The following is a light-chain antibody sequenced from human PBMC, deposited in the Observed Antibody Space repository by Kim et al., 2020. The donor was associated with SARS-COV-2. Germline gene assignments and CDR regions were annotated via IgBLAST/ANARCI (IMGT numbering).Light chain of an antibody. V-gene: IGKV1-5*03. CDR3: QQYNSYSIT. CDR1: QSISSW. CDR2: KAS. J-gene: IGKJ5*01. Sequence: ASVGDRVPLPCPASQSISSWLAWYQQKPGKAPKLLIYKASSLESGVPSRFSGRGSGTEFTLTISSLQPYDFATYYCQQYNSYSITFGQGTRLEIK.